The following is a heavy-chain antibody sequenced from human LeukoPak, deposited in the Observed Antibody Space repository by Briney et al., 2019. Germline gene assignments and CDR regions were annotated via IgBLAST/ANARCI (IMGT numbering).Heavy chain of an antibody. CDR2: ISGSGGST. J-gene: IGHJ4*02. CDR3: ARDPRYTSSSIDY. V-gene: IGHV3-23*01. Sequence: GALRLSCAASGFTFSSYAMSWVRQAPGKGLEWVSAISGSGGSTYYADSVKGRFTISRDNSKNTLYLQMNSLRVEDTAVYYCARDPRYTSSSIDYWGQGTLVTVSS. CDR1: GFTFSSYA. D-gene: IGHD6-13*01.